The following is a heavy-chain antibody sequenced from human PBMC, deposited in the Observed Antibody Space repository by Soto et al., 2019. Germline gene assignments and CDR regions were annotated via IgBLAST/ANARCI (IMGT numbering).Heavy chain of an antibody. V-gene: IGHV4-59*01. CDR2: IYYSGST. D-gene: IGHD3-22*01. CDR3: AREQDDSSGYFDY. CDR1: GGSISSYY. J-gene: IGHJ4*02. Sequence: SETLSLTCTVSGGSISSYYWSWIRQPPGKGLEWIGYIYYSGSTNYNPSLKSRVTISVDTSKNQFSLKLSSVTAADTAVYYCAREQDDSSGYFDYWGQGTLVTVSS.